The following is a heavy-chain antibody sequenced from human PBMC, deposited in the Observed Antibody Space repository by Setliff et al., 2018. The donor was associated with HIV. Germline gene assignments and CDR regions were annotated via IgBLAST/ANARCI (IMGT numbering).Heavy chain of an antibody. CDR3: ARQLSNSLES. J-gene: IGHJ4*02. CDR2: ISEYNGDT. CDR1: GYTFTSYG. Sequence: ASVKVSCKASGYTFTSYGISWVRQAPGQGLEWMGWISEYNGDTKYAQKLQGRVTMTKDTSTSTAYMELRSLRSDDTAVYYCARQLSNSLESWGQGTPVTVSS. D-gene: IGHD1-1*01. V-gene: IGHV1-18*01.